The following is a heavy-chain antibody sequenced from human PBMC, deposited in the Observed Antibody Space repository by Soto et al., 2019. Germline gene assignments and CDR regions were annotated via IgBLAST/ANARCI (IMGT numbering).Heavy chain of an antibody. Sequence: QVQLVESGGGVVQPGRSLRLSCAASGFTFSSYGMHWVRQAPGKGLEWVAVISYDGSNKYYADSVKGRFTISRDNSQNTLYLQMNSLRAEDTAVYYCAKGNYDSSGYYYPDFDYWGQGTLVTVSS. V-gene: IGHV3-30*18. D-gene: IGHD3-22*01. J-gene: IGHJ4*02. CDR1: GFTFSSYG. CDR3: AKGNYDSSGYYYPDFDY. CDR2: ISYDGSNK.